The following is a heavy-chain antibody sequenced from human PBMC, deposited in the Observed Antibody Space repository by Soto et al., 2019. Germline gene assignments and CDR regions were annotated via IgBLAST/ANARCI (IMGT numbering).Heavy chain of an antibody. CDR2: INHSGST. D-gene: IGHD2-2*03. CDR3: ARLNGYCVSTSCHGYYVMDF. Sequence: SETLSLTCAVYGGSFGGYYWSWIRQPPGKGLEWIGEINHSGSTNYNPSLKSRVTISVDTSKNQFSLKLSSVTAADTAVYYCARLNGYCVSTSCHGYYVMDFWGQGTTVTVSS. J-gene: IGHJ6*02. CDR1: GGSFGGYY. V-gene: IGHV4-34*01.